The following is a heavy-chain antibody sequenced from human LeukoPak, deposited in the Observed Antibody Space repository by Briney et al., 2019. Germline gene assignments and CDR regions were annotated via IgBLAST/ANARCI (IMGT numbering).Heavy chain of an antibody. J-gene: IGHJ3*02. CDR1: GGSMRAFF. V-gene: IGHV4-4*07. Sequence: SETLSLTCTVSGGSMRAFFWSWIRQPAGKGLEWVGRVYSTGSTNYNPSLKSRVTMSIDTSQNHFSLNLASVTAADTAVYYCARDRRRDAFDIWGQGTMVTVSS. CDR2: VYSTGST. CDR3: ARDRRRDAFDI.